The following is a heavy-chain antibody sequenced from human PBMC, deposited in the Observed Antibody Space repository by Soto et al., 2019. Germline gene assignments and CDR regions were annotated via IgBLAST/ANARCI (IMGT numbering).Heavy chain of an antibody. Sequence: ASVKVSCKASGYTFTSYAMHWVRQAPGQRLEWMGWINAGNGNTKYSQKFQGRVTITRDTSASTAYMELSSLRSEDTAVYYCARDRYCSGGGCYPPFYYYMDVWGKGTTVTVSS. V-gene: IGHV1-3*01. CDR2: INAGNGNT. J-gene: IGHJ6*03. D-gene: IGHD2-15*01. CDR3: ARDRYCSGGGCYPPFYYYMDV. CDR1: GYTFTSYA.